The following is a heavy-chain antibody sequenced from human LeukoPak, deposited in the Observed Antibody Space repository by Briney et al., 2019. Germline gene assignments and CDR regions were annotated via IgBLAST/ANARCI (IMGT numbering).Heavy chain of an antibody. D-gene: IGHD3-16*02. CDR1: GYTFTSYY. Sequence: ASVKVSCKTSGYTFTSYYMHWVRQAPGQGLEWMGIINPSGGSTSYAQKFQGRVTMTRDTSTSTVYMELSSLRSEDTAVYYCARDRPSYDYVWGSYRSRMGIDYWGQGTLVTVSS. CDR3: ARDRPSYDYVWGSYRSRMGIDY. CDR2: INPSGGST. V-gene: IGHV1-46*01. J-gene: IGHJ4*02.